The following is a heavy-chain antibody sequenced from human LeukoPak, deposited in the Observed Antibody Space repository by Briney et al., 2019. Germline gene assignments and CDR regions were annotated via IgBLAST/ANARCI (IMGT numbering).Heavy chain of an antibody. J-gene: IGHJ5*02. V-gene: IGHV3-33*01. D-gene: IGHD6-13*01. CDR2: IWYDASNK. CDR1: GFTFSSFG. CDR3: VRGVGVSRFNYFDP. Sequence: GRSLTLSCAASGFTFSSFGMHRVRQAPGKGLEWVAVIWYDASNKYYADSVKGRFTISRDNSKNTLFLQMNSLRDDDTAVYYCVRGVGVSRFNYFDPWGQRTLVIVSS.